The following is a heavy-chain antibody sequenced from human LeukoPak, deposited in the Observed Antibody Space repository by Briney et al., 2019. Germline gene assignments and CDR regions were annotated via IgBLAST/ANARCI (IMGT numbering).Heavy chain of an antibody. CDR2: ISSSSSTI. J-gene: IGHJ4*02. CDR3: ATQTVAGGY. D-gene: IGHD1-14*01. Sequence: GGSLRLSCAASGFAFSTYSMNWVRQSPGKGLEWLPYISSSSSTIYYADSVKGRFTISRDNAKNSLYLQMNSLRAEDTAVYYCATQTVAGGYWGQGTLVTVSS. CDR1: GFAFSTYS. V-gene: IGHV3-48*01.